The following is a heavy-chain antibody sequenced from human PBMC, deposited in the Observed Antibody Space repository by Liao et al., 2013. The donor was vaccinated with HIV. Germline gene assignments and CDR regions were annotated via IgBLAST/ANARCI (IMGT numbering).Heavy chain of an antibody. CDR3: ARLPFSQSFSGYYYMDV. CDR1: GGSFSGYY. J-gene: IGHJ6*03. V-gene: IGHV4-34*02. Sequence: QVQLLQWGAGLLKPSETLSLTCDVYGGSFSGYYWSWIRQSPGKGLEWIGEINHSGSTNYNPSLKSRVTISVDTSKSQFFLKLSSVTAADTAVYYCARLPFSQSFSGYYYMDVWGKGTSVTVSS. D-gene: IGHD3-10*01. CDR2: INHSGST.